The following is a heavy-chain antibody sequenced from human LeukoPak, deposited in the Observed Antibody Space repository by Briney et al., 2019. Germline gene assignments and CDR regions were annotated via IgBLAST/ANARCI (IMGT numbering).Heavy chain of an antibody. CDR1: GFTFSSYG. Sequence: QPGGSLRLSCAASGFTFSSYGMHWVRHAPGKGLEWVAVIWYDGSNKYYADSVKGRFTISRDNSKNTLYLQMNSLRAEDTAVYYCARDADYGDYLSFMDVWGQGTTVTVSS. D-gene: IGHD4-17*01. CDR3: ARDADYGDYLSFMDV. V-gene: IGHV3-33*01. J-gene: IGHJ6*02. CDR2: IWYDGSNK.